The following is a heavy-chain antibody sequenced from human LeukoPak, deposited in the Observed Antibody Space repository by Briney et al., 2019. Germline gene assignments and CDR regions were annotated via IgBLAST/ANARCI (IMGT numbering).Heavy chain of an antibody. D-gene: IGHD3-3*01. Sequence: PSETLSLTCTVSGGSISSYYWSWIRQPPGGGLEWIGFIFYSGTTNYNASLKSRVTISLNTSKTQFSLKLSSVTAADTAVYYCARGTFWSGYYHDYWGQGTLVTVSS. CDR1: GGSISSYY. CDR3: ARGTFWSGYYHDY. CDR2: IFYSGTT. J-gene: IGHJ4*02. V-gene: IGHV4-59*01.